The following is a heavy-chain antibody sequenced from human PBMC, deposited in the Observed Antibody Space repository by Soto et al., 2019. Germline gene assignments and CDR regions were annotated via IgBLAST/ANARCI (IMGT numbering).Heavy chain of an antibody. J-gene: IGHJ4*02. V-gene: IGHV1-18*01. CDR1: GYTFINYH. CDR2: INIYNGMT. Sequence: QVQLVQSGGEVKKPGASVTVSCKASGYTFINYHITWVRQAPGQGLEWMAWINIYNGMTDYAQRFKGRVTMTRDTSTSTAYMELRNLGSDDTAVYFCAKSPRGEMATDWGQGTLVTVSS. D-gene: IGHD5-12*01. CDR3: AKSPRGEMATD.